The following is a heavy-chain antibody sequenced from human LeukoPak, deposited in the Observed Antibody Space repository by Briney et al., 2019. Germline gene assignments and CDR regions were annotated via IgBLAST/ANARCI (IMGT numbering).Heavy chain of an antibody. CDR1: GFTFSSYE. V-gene: IGHV3-48*03. D-gene: IGHD1-26*01. J-gene: IGHJ3*02. CDR2: IGSSDSTT. CDR3: ARDPTSSWETAFDI. Sequence: GGSLRLSCVASGFTFSSYEMNWVCQAPGKGLEWLSYIGSSDSTTHYADSVKGRFTISRDNAKNSLYLQMNRLRAEDTAVYYCARDPTSSWETAFDIWGQGTVVTVSS.